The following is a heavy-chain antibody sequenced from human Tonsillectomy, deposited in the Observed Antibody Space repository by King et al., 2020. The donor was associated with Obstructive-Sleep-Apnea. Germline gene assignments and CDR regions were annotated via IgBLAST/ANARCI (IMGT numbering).Heavy chain of an antibody. CDR2: IKSKTDGGTT. CDR1: GFTFSNAW. CDR3: TTDLSSSFEY. D-gene: IGHD1-26*01. J-gene: IGHJ4*02. Sequence: VQLVESGGGLVKPGGSLRLSCAASGFTFSNAWMSWVRQAPGKGLGWVGRIKSKTDGGTTYYAAPVKGRFTISREDSKNTLYLQMNILKTEDTAVYYCTTDLSSSFEYWGQGTLVTVSS. V-gene: IGHV3-15*01.